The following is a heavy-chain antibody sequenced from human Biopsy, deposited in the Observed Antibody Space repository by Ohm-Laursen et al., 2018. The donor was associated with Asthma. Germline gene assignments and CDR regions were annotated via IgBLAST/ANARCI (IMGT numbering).Heavy chain of an antibody. V-gene: IGHV3-30*03. CDR3: ARQSGQDNGDSSAFDT. D-gene: IGHD3-22*01. CDR2: VSSDGHNK. J-gene: IGHJ3*02. Sequence: SLRLSCSASGFVFSQCGMHWVRQGPGKGLEWVALVSSDGHNKYYEQSVKGRFTISRDNSRNRLDLQINRLTVEDSAVYFCARQSGQDNGDSSAFDTWGQGTKVAVPS. CDR1: GFVFSQCG.